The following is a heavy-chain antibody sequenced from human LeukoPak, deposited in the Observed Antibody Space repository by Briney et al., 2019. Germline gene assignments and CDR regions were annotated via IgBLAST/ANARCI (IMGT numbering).Heavy chain of an antibody. CDR2: IHHSGGT. CDR1: NASINSHNW. Sequence: SETLSLTCAVSNASINSHNWWNWVRPSPGKGLEWIGEIHHSGGTNYNPSLKSRVTISLDESRNHFSLKLSSVTAADTAVYYCARGLSGYSSSSFLDYWGQGTLVTVSS. J-gene: IGHJ4*02. V-gene: IGHV4-4*02. D-gene: IGHD6-6*01. CDR3: ARGLSGYSSSSFLDY.